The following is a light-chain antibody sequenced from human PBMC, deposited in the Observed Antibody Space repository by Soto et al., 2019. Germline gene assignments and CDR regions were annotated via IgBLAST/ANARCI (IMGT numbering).Light chain of an antibody. Sequence: ETMITQSPDTLYVSPGERATLSCRASQSVSSNLAWYQQTPGQAPRLLIYGASTRDTGIPARFSGSGSGTEFTLTISSLQSEDFDVYYCQQYNNWPRTFGQGTKVDIK. CDR3: QQYNNWPRT. J-gene: IGKJ1*01. CDR2: GAS. V-gene: IGKV3-15*01. CDR1: QSVSSN.